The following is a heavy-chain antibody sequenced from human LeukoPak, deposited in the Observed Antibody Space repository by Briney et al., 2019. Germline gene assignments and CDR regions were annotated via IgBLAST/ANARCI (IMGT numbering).Heavy chain of an antibody. CDR1: GFTFSSYG. CDR2: ISYDGSNK. Sequence: PGGSLRLSCAASGFTFSSYGMHWVRQAPGKGLEWVAVISYDGSNKYYADSVKGRFTISRDNSKNTLYLQMNSLRAEDTAVYYCARGKKRRAVRYCFDYWGQGTLVTVSS. V-gene: IGHV3-30*03. CDR3: ARGKKRRAVRYCFDY. J-gene: IGHJ4*02. D-gene: IGHD6-25*01.